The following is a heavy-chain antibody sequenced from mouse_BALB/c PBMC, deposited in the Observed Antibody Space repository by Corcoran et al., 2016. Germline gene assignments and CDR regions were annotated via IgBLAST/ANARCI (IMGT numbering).Heavy chain of an antibody. CDR2: IFPGSGNT. Sequence: QVQLQQSGPKLVKPGASVKISCKASNYSFTSYYIHWVKQRPGQGLEWIGWIFPGSGNTKYNEKFKGKATLTADTSSSTAYMQLSSLTSEDSAVYFCARSGYDYDPLDYWGQGTTLTVSS. J-gene: IGHJ2*01. D-gene: IGHD2-4*01. CDR1: NYSFTSYY. V-gene: IGHV1-66*01. CDR3: ARSGYDYDPLDY.